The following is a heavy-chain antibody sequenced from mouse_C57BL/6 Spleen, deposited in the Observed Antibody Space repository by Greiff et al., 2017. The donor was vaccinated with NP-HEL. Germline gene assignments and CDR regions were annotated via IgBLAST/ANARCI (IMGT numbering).Heavy chain of an antibody. CDR2: ISDGGSYT. D-gene: IGHD1-1*01. Sequence: EVQGVESGGGLVKPGGSLKLSCAASGFTFSSYAMSWVRQTPEKRLEWVATISDGGSYTYYPDNVKGRFTISRDNAKNNLYLQMSHLKSEDTAMYYCASSTVGAMDYWGQGTSVTVSS. CDR3: ASSTVGAMDY. V-gene: IGHV5-4*01. J-gene: IGHJ4*01. CDR1: GFTFSSYA.